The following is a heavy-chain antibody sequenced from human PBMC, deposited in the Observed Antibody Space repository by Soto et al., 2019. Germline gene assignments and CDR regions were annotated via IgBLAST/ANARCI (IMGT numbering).Heavy chain of an antibody. CDR2: IIPIFGIA. Sequence: QVQLVQSGAEVKKPGSSVKVSCKASGGTFSRYSITWVRQAPGHGLEWIGRIIPIFGIASYAQKFQGRVTITADESTSXXXXXLXXXRXXXXXXXXXXXXXRDXXTXLVPAAIAGMDVWGQGTTVTVSS. V-gene: IGHV1-69*02. D-gene: IGHD2-2*01. CDR3: XXXXRDXXTXLVPAAIAGMDV. CDR1: GGTFSRYS. J-gene: IGHJ6*02.